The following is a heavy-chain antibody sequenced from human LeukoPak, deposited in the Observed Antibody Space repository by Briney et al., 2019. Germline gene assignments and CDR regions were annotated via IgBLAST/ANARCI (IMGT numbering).Heavy chain of an antibody. CDR3: ARLSAARSFDY. J-gene: IGHJ4*02. CDR1: GYSFTNSW. CDR2: IYPGDSDT. D-gene: IGHD6-6*01. V-gene: IGHV5-51*01. Sequence: GESLKTSCKGSGYSFTNSWIGWVRQMPGKGLEWMGIIYPGDSDTRYSPSFQGQVTISADKSISTAYLQWSSLKASDTAMYYCARLSAARSFDYWGQGTLVTVSS.